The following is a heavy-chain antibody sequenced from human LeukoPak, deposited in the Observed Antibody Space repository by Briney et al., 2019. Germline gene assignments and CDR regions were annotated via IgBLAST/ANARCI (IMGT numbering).Heavy chain of an antibody. Sequence: GGSLRLSCAASGFTFSSYAMSWVRQAPGKGLEWVSAISGSGGSAYYADSVKGRFTISRDNSKNTLYLQMNSLRAEDTAVYYCAKGDAYYYDSSGFVYYFDYWGQGTLVTVSS. D-gene: IGHD3-22*01. CDR1: GFTFSSYA. CDR3: AKGDAYYYDSSGFVYYFDY. V-gene: IGHV3-23*01. J-gene: IGHJ4*02. CDR2: ISGSGGSA.